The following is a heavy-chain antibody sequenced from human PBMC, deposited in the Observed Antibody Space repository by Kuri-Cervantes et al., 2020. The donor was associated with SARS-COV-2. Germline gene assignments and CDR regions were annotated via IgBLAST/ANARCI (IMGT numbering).Heavy chain of an antibody. CDR2: MNPNSGNT. D-gene: IGHD6-19*01. J-gene: IGHJ6*03. CDR3: ARTIAVGPSSFYYYYYMDV. Sequence: ASVKVSCKASGYTFTSYDINWVRQATGQGLEWMGWMNPNSGNTGYAQKFQGRVTMTRNTSISTAYMELRSLTFEDTAVYYCARTIAVGPSSFYYYYYMDVWGEGTTVTVSS. V-gene: IGHV1-8*01. CDR1: GYTFTSYD.